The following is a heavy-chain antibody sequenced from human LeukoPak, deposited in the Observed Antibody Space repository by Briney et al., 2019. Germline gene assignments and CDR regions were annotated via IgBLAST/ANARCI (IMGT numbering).Heavy chain of an antibody. D-gene: IGHD3-16*01. Sequence: GGSLRLSCAASGFTFSSYSMNWVRQPPGKGLVWVSRINSDGTDTNYADSAKGRFTISRDNTKNTVYLQMNSLGAEDTAVYYCARGAWGYSVHFDNWGQGALVTVSS. J-gene: IGHJ4*02. V-gene: IGHV3-74*01. CDR2: INSDGTDT. CDR1: GFTFSSYS. CDR3: ARGAWGYSVHFDN.